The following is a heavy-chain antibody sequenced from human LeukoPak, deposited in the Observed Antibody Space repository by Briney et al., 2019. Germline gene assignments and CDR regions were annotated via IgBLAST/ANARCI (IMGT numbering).Heavy chain of an antibody. CDR3: AKYYGTYYYYMDD. D-gene: IGHD3-10*01. J-gene: IGHJ6*03. V-gene: IGHV3-23*01. Sequence: GGSLRLXCAASGFTFSSYAMRWVRQAPGKGLEWVSAISGSGGSTYYADSVKGRFTISRDNSKNTLYLQMNTLRAEDTAVYYCAKYYGTYYYYMDDWGKGTTVTVSS. CDR2: ISGSGGST. CDR1: GFTFSSYA.